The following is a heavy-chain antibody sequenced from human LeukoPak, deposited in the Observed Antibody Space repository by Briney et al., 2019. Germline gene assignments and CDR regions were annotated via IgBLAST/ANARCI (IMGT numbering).Heavy chain of an antibody. CDR3: ARGNWNYFDS. D-gene: IGHD1-1*01. CDR2: IYTSGST. Sequence: PSETLSLTCAVYGGSFSSYYWSWIRRPAGKGLEWIGRIYTSGSTNYNPSLKTRVTMSVDTSKSQFSLKLSSVTAADTAVYFCARGNWNYFDSWGQGTLVTVSS. V-gene: IGHV4-59*10. J-gene: IGHJ4*02. CDR1: GGSFSSYY.